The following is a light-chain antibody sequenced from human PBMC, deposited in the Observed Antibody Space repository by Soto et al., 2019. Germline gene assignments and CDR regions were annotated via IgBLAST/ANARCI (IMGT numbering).Light chain of an antibody. V-gene: IGKV2-28*01. CDR1: QNLLHSNGYNY. J-gene: IGKJ4*01. CDR3: MQSLQTPLT. Sequence: DVVMTQSPLSLPVTPGEPASISCRSSQNLLHSNGYNYLDWYLQKPGQSPQPLIFLGSNRVSGVTDRFSGSGSGTDFTLKISRVEAEDVGVYYCMQSLQTPLTFGGGTKVESK. CDR2: LGS.